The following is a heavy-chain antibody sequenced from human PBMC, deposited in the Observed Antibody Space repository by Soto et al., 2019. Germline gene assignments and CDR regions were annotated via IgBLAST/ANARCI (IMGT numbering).Heavy chain of an antibody. CDR3: TTRGYCSGGSCERLDY. V-gene: IGHV3-73*01. CDR2: IRSSANSYAT. Sequence: EVQLVESGGGLVQPGGSLKLSCAAPEFTFSGSAIHWVRQASGKGLEWVGRIRSSANSYATSYAASVKGRFTISRDDSKNTAFLQMNSLKSEDTALYYCTTRGYCSGGSCERLDYWGQGTLVTVSS. J-gene: IGHJ4*02. CDR1: EFTFSGSA. D-gene: IGHD2-15*01.